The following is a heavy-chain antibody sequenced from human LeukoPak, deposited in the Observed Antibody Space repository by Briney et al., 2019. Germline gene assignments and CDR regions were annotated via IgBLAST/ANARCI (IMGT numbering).Heavy chain of an antibody. CDR3: ARTPLESPPYYYYGMGV. J-gene: IGHJ6*02. V-gene: IGHV1-69*01. CDR1: GGTFSSYA. CDR2: IIPIFGTA. Sequence: SVKVSCKASGGTFSSYAISWVRQAPGQGLEWMGGIIPIFGTANYAQKFQGRVTITADESTSTAYMELSSLRSEDTAVYYCARTPLESPPYYYYGMGVWGQGTTVTVSS.